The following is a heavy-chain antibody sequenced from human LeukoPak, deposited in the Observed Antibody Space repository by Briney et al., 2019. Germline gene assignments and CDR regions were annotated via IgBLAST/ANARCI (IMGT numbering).Heavy chain of an antibody. D-gene: IGHD3-10*01. J-gene: IGHJ5*02. CDR3: ARGGARGVIIKNWFDP. CDR2: INHSGST. Sequence: SETLSLTCAVYGGSFSGYYWSWIRQPPGKGLEWIGEINHSGSTNYNPSLKSRVTISVDTSKNQFSLKLSSVTAADTAVYYCARGGARGVIIKNWFDPWGQGTLVTVSS. V-gene: IGHV4-34*01. CDR1: GGSFSGYY.